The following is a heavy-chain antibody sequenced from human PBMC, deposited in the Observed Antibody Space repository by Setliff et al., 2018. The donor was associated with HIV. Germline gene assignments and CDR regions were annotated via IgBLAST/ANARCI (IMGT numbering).Heavy chain of an antibody. J-gene: IGHJ4*02. CDR1: GDSISSGSNY. CDR3: ARASSDIPGVDSNHFDD. CDR2: IYTSGP. D-gene: IGHD2-2*01. V-gene: IGHV4-61*02. Sequence: PSETLSLTCTVSGDSISSGSNYWSWIRQPAGKGLEWIGRIYTSGPRYNPSLENRVTISVDTSKSQFFLMLSSVTAADTAVYYCARASSDIPGVDSNHFDDWGQGTLVTVSS.